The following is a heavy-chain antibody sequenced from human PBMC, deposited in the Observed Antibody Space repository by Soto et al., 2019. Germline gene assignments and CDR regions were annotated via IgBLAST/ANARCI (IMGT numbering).Heavy chain of an antibody. V-gene: IGHV4-59*01. CDR3: ARVAKYNWNDHYFDY. CDR2: IYYSGST. J-gene: IGHJ4*02. D-gene: IGHD1-1*01. Sequence: PSETLSLTCTVSGGSISSYYWSWIRQPPGKGLEWIGYIYYSGSTNYNPSLKSRVTISVDTSKNQFSLKLSSVTAADTAVYYCARVAKYNWNDHYFDYWGQGTLVTVSS. CDR1: GGSISSYY.